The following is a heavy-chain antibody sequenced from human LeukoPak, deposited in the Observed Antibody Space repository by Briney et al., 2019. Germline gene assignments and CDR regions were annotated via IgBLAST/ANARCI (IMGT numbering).Heavy chain of an antibody. J-gene: IGHJ4*02. Sequence: GGSLRLSCAASGFTFSSYWISWVRQAPGKGLEWVANIKQDGSEKYYVDSVKGRFTISRDNAKNSLYLQMNSLRAEDTAVYYCAKDVGFWSGNIDYWGQGTLVTVSS. D-gene: IGHD3-3*01. CDR3: AKDVGFWSGNIDY. V-gene: IGHV3-7*01. CDR1: GFTFSSYW. CDR2: IKQDGSEK.